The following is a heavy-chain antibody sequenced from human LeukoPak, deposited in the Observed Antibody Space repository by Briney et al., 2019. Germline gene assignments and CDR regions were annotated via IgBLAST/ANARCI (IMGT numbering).Heavy chain of an antibody. V-gene: IGHV1-18*01. CDR1: GYTHTRYG. CDR3: ARERVQLERRLPHNWFDP. Sequence: GASVKVSCKASGYTHTRYGCSGVRQPPGQGLEWMGLISAYNGNTNYAQKLQGRVTMTTDTSTSTAYMELRSLRSDDTAVYYCARERVQLERRLPHNWFDPWGQGTLVTVSS. D-gene: IGHD1-1*01. J-gene: IGHJ5*02. CDR2: ISAYNGNT.